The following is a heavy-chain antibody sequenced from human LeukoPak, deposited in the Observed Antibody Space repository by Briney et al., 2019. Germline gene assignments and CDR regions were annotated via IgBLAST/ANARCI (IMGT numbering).Heavy chain of an antibody. CDR2: IYHSGST. D-gene: IGHD4-17*01. V-gene: IGHV4-30-2*01. Sequence: SETLSLTCAVSGGSISSGGYSWSWIRQPPGKGLEWIGYIYHSGSTYYNPSLKSRVTISVDRSKNQFSLKLSSVTAADTAVYYCARGKGHDYGDQRNFDYWGQGTLVTVSS. CDR1: GGSISSGGYS. J-gene: IGHJ4*02. CDR3: ARGKGHDYGDQRNFDY.